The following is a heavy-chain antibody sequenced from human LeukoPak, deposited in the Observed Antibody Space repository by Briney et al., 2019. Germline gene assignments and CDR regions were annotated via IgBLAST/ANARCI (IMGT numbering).Heavy chain of an antibody. J-gene: IGHJ4*02. CDR2: IYYSGST. Sequence: PSQTLSLTCTVSSGSIISGDFYWIWVRQPPGKGLEWIGYIYYSGSTYYNPSLKSLITISVDTSKNQSSLKLSSVTAADTAVYYCARGDWSSSIDYWGQGTLVTVSS. CDR3: ARGDWSSSIDY. CDR1: SGSIISGDFY. D-gene: IGHD6-6*01. V-gene: IGHV4-30-4*01.